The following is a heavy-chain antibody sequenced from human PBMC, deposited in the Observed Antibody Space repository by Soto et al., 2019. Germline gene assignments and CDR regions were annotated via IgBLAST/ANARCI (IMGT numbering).Heavy chain of an antibody. Sequence: QVQLVESGGGVAQPGRSLRLSCAASGFTFSSYGMHWVRQAPGKGLEWVAVIWYDGSNKYYADSVKGRFTISRDNSKNTLYLQMNSLRAEDTAVYYCARVGEDDYVWGSYRLPDYWGQGTLVTVSS. CDR1: GFTFSSYG. J-gene: IGHJ4*02. D-gene: IGHD3-16*02. V-gene: IGHV3-33*01. CDR3: ARVGEDDYVWGSYRLPDY. CDR2: IWYDGSNK.